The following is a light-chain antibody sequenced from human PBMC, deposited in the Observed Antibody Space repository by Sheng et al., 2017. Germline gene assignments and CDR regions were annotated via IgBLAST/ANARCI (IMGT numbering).Light chain of an antibody. J-gene: IGKJ1*01. CDR1: QSISNW. V-gene: IGKV1-5*03. CDR3: QQYNIYST. CDR2: QAS. Sequence: DIQMTQSPSTLSASVGDTVTITCRASQSISNWLAWYQQKPGKAPKLLIYQASSLQDGVPSRFSGSGSGTEFTLTISSLQPDDFATYHCQQYNIYSTFGQGTKVEIE.